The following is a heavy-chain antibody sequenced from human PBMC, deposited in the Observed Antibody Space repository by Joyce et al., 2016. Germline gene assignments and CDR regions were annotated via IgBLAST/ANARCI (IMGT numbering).Heavy chain of an antibody. J-gene: IGHJ6*02. CDR1: GGSISSGDYY. CDR3: ARAPSMYGDFNYFGLNV. Sequence: QVQLQESGPGLVKPSQTLSLTCTVSGGSISSGDYYWSWIRQPPGKGLEWIGYLDYSGSSYYNPSLKSRITMSVDTSKNQFSLKLSSVTAADTAVYFCARAPSMYGDFNYFGLNVWGQGTTVTVS. D-gene: IGHD3-10*02. CDR2: LDYSGSS. V-gene: IGHV4-30-4*01.